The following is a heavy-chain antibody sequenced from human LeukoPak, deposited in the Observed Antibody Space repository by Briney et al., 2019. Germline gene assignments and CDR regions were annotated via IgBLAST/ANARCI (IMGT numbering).Heavy chain of an antibody. CDR3: SRTRRGQIGWTNDY. CDR2: IYWDDDK. V-gene: IGHV2-5*02. CDR1: GFSLTTSGVG. D-gene: IGHD6-19*01. J-gene: IGHJ4*02. Sequence: SGPTLVKPTQTLTLTFTFYGFSLTTSGVGVGLIRQPPGKALEWPALIYWDDDKRYSPSLKSRVTITKDTSKNQVVLTMTNMDPVDTATYYCSRTRRGQIGWTNDYWGQGTLVTVSS.